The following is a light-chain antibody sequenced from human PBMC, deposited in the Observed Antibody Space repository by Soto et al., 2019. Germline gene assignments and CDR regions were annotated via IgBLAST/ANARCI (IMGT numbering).Light chain of an antibody. J-gene: IGKJ2*01. V-gene: IGKV1-39*01. Sequence: DIQMTQSPSSLSSSVGDRVTITCRATESISRYLNWFQQKPGKAPKLLIYAASSLQSGVPSRFSGSGSGTDFTLTISSLQSEDFATYYCQQSYSTPYTFGQGTKVDIK. CDR1: ESISRY. CDR3: QQSYSTPYT. CDR2: AAS.